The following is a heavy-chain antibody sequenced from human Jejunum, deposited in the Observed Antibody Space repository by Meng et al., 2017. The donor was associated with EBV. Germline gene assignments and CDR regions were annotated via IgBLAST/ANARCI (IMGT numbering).Heavy chain of an antibody. Sequence: QVQLQESGPGRVQLSGTLSLTCTVSGGSINNKNWWHWVRQAPGKGLEWIGEIDHTGTTHYNPPLKSRVTISLGTSMNQFSLELTSPTPADTAVYYCARDSQYLARGYFDYWGQGALVTVSS. CDR3: ARDSQYLARGYFDY. CDR1: GGSINNKNW. D-gene: IGHD2/OR15-2a*01. CDR2: IDHTGTT. V-gene: IGHV4-4*02. J-gene: IGHJ4*02.